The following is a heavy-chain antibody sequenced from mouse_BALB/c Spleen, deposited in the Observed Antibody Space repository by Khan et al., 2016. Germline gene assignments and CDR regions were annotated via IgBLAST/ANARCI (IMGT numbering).Heavy chain of an antibody. J-gene: IGHJ2*01. D-gene: IGHD2-3*01. CDR3: TREGYYPY. CDR1: GFNIKDTY. CDR2: IDPANVNT. Sequence: VRLQQPGAELVKPGASVKLSCTASGFNIKDTYMHWVKQRPEQGLEWIGRIDPANVNTKYDPKFQGKATITADTSSNTAYLQLSSLTSEDTAVYYCTREGYYPYWGQGTTLTVSS. V-gene: IGHV14-3*02.